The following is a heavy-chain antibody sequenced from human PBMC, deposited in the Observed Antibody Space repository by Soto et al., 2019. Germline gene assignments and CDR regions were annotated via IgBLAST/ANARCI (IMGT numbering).Heavy chain of an antibody. J-gene: IGHJ4*02. CDR1: GGSISNYY. CDR3: ARAVLPATAPFDY. CDR2: IYYSGRT. Sequence: QVQLQESGPRLVKPSETLSLTCIVSGGSISNYYWSWIRQPPGKGLEWIGYIYYSGRTNYNPSLQSRVTISVDTSTNQFSLKLSSVTAAATAVYYCARAVLPATAPFDYWGQGTLVTVSS. V-gene: IGHV4-59*01. D-gene: IGHD2-2*01.